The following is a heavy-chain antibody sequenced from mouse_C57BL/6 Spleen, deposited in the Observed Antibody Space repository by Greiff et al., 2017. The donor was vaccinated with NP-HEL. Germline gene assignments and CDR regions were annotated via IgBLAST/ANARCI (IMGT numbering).Heavy chain of an antibody. CDR2: INPGSGGT. V-gene: IGHV1-54*01. CDR3: ARYYDYDEGFAY. D-gene: IGHD2-4*01. J-gene: IGHJ3*01. Sequence: VQLQQPGAELVKPGASVKLSCKASGYTFTSYWMQWVKQRPGQGLEWIGVINPGSGGTNYNEKFKGKATLTADKSSSTAYMQLSSLTSEDSAVYYCARYYDYDEGFAYWGQGTLVTVSA. CDR1: GYTFTSYW.